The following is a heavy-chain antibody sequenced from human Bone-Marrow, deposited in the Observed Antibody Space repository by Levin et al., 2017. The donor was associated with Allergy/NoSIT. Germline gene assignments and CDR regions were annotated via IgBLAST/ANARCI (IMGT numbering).Heavy chain of an antibody. CDR3: AREVAAGDYYFGMDV. Sequence: GGSLRLSCAASGFSVNRNSMNWVRQAPGKGLEWVSVMYSGGKTSYAESVKGRFTISRDISNNTLYLQMNSLRAEDTALYFCAREVAAGDYYFGMDVWGQGTTVTVS. CDR1: GFSVNRNS. D-gene: IGHD2-15*01. J-gene: IGHJ6*02. CDR2: MYSGGKT. V-gene: IGHV3-53*01.